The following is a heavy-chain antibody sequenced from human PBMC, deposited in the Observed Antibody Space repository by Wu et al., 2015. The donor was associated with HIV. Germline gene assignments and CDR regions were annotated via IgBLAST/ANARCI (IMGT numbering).Heavy chain of an antibody. CDR3: ARDSGIAAAPTPGY. V-gene: IGHV1-2*02. D-gene: IGHD6-13*01. J-gene: IGHJ4*02. Sequence: QAPLVQSGAEVKKPGASVKVSCKASGYTFTDHYIHWVRQAPGQGLEWMGWINPKKGDTKYTQKFQARVTMTGDTSISTAYMELRRLTSDDTAVYYCARDSGIAAAPTPGYWGQGTLVTVSS. CDR2: INPKKGDT. CDR1: GYTFTDHY.